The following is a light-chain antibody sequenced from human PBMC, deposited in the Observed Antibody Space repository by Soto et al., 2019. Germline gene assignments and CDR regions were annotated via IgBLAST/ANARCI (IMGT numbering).Light chain of an antibody. CDR2: GAS. Sequence: EIVLTQSPGTLSLSPGEEATLSCRASQSVDSNYLAWYQQKPGQTPRLIIYGASTRATGIPDRFSGSGSGTDFTLTVSRLEPEDFAVYYCQQYGRSPQAAWTFGQGTKVDIK. J-gene: IGKJ1*01. V-gene: IGKV3-20*01. CDR3: QQYGRSPQAAWT. CDR1: QSVDSNY.